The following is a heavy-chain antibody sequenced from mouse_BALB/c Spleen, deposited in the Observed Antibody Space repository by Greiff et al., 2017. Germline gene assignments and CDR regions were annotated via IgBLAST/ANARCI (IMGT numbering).Heavy chain of an antibody. CDR3: ARNLLRGFAY. Sequence: VQLQQSGAELVRPGVSVKISCKGSGYTFTDYAMHWVKQSHAKSLEWIGVISTYYGDASYNQKFKGKATMTVDKSSSTAYMELARLTSEDSAIYYCARNLLRGFAYWGQGTLVTVSA. CDR1: GYTFTDYA. D-gene: IGHD2-10*01. V-gene: IGHV1S137*01. CDR2: ISTYYGDA. J-gene: IGHJ3*01.